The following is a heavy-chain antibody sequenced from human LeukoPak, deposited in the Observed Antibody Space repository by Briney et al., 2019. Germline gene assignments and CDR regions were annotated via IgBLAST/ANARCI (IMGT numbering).Heavy chain of an antibody. CDR2: IKEDGSQK. D-gene: IGHD6-13*01. J-gene: IGHJ4*02. V-gene: IGHV3-7*03. Sequence: GGSLRLSCAASGFTFSSFWMTWVRQAPGKGLEWVANIKEDGSQKYYVDSVKGRFTISRDNAKNSLFLQTNSLIADDTAVYYCARDSGWFRFDYWGQGTLVTVSS. CDR1: GFTFSSFW. CDR3: ARDSGWFRFDY.